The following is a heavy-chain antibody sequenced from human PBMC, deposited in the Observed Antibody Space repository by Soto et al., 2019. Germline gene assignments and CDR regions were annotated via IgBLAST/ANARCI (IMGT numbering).Heavy chain of an antibody. CDR2: ISSSNSTI. V-gene: IGHV3-48*02. J-gene: IGHJ6*02. CDR1: GFTFRSYS. D-gene: IGHD2-15*01. CDR3: AREGWPLLQTGMDV. Sequence: PGGSLRLSCAASGFTFRSYSMNWVRQAPGKGLEWVSYISSSNSTINYADSVKGRFIISRDNAKNSLYLQMHSLGDEDTAVYYCAREGWPLLQTGMDVWGQGTTVTVSS.